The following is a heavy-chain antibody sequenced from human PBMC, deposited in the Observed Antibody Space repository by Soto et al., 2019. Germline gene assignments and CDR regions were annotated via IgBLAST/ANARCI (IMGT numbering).Heavy chain of an antibody. J-gene: IGHJ4*02. D-gene: IGHD2-15*01. CDR3: ARDLKGSGGLGFDY. Sequence: QVLLVESGGGVVQPGRSLRLSCAASGFIFSTYGMHWVRQAPGKGLEWVAVIWYDGSKKFCADSVKDRFIISRDSSKNTVYLQMNSLRAEDTAVYYCARDLKGSGGLGFDYWGQGTLVTVSS. CDR2: IWYDGSKK. CDR1: GFIFSTYG. V-gene: IGHV3-33*01.